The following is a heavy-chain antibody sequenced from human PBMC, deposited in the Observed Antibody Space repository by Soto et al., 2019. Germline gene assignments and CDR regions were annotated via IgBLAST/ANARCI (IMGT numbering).Heavy chain of an antibody. Sequence: EVQLLESGGGLVQPGGSLRLSCAASGFTFSSYAMRWVRQAPGKGLEWVSAISGSGGSTYYADSVKVRFTISRDNSKNTVYLQMNSLRGEDTAVYYCARRGSGSYYDYWGQGTLVTVSS. D-gene: IGHD1-26*01. CDR2: ISGSGGST. CDR3: ARRGSGSYYDY. CDR1: GFTFSSYA. V-gene: IGHV3-23*01. J-gene: IGHJ4*02.